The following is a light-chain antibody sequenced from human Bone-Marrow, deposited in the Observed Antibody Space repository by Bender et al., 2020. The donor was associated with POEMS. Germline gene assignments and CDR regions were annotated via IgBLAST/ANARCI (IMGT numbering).Light chain of an antibody. Sequence: QFVLTQPPSASGSPGQSVIISCTGTSSDVGGYNYVSWYQQHPGNSPKILIYDVTKRPSGVPDRFSGSKSGNTASLTVSGLQSEDEAAYFCQSYDSDLNGWVFGGGTKLTVL. CDR2: DVT. CDR1: SSDVGGYNY. CDR3: QSYDSDLNGWV. J-gene: IGLJ3*02. V-gene: IGLV2-8*01.